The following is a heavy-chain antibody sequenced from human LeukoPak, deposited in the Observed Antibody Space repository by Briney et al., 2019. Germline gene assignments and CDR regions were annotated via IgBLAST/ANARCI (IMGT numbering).Heavy chain of an antibody. CDR2: IRYDGSNK. CDR3: AKDSSPLLWFGELAENWFDP. V-gene: IGHV3-30*02. D-gene: IGHD3-10*01. J-gene: IGHJ5*02. Sequence: GGSLRLSCTASAFTFSRYGMHWVRQAPGKGLEWVAFIRYDGSNKYYADFVKGRFTISRDNSKNTLYLQMNSLRAEDTAVYYCAKDSSPLLWFGELAENWFDPWGQGTLVTVSS. CDR1: AFTFSRYG.